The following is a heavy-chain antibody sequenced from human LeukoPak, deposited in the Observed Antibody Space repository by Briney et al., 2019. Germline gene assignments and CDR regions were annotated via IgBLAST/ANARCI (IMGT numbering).Heavy chain of an antibody. CDR3: AKDLGAEVGVDY. CDR2: ISYDGSNK. Sequence: GGSLRLSCAASGFTFSSYGVHWVRQAPGKGLEWVAVISYDGSNKYYADSVKGRFTISRDNSKNTLYLQMNSLRAEDTAVYYCAKDLGAEVGVDYWGQGTLVTVSS. V-gene: IGHV3-30*18. D-gene: IGHD3-3*01. CDR1: GFTFSSYG. J-gene: IGHJ4*02.